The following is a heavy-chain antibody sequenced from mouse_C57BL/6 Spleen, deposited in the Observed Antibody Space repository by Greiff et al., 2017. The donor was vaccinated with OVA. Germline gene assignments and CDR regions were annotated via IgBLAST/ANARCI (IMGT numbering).Heavy chain of an antibody. Sequence: QVQLQQPGAELVKPGASVKMSCKASGYTFTSYWITWVKQRPGQGLEWIGDIYPGSGSTNYNEKFKSKAPLTVDTSSSTAYMQLSSLTSEDSAVYYCARGGIYYGYDRDYAMDYWGQGTSVTVSS. CDR1: GYTFTSYW. CDR2: IYPGSGST. CDR3: ARGGIYYGYDRDYAMDY. D-gene: IGHD2-2*01. J-gene: IGHJ4*01. V-gene: IGHV1-55*01.